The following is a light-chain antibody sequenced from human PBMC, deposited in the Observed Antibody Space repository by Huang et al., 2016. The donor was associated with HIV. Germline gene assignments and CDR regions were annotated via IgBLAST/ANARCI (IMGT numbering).Light chain of an antibody. V-gene: IGKV2-28*01. CDR2: LGS. CDR3: MQSLQTPFT. CDR1: QSLLHSNGYSY. Sequence: IVMTQSPLSLPVSPGEPASISCRSSQSLLHSNGYSYLNWYLQKPGQSPQLLIYLGSNRASGVPARVSGSGSGTDFTLKITRVEAEDVGVYYCMQSLQTPFTFGPGTKVDIK. J-gene: IGKJ3*01.